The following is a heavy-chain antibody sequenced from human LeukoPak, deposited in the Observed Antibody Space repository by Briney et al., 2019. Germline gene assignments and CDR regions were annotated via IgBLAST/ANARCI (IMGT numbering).Heavy chain of an antibody. CDR2: TYYSGTT. V-gene: IGHV4-59*08. J-gene: IGHJ5*02. CDR1: GASISSHS. Sequence: SETLSLTCTVSGASISSHSWTYMRQPPGKGLEWIGNTYYSGTTTYNPSFKSRLTISLDTTKNQFSLKLTSVTAADTAVYYCARQNQVRGVNNWFDPWGQGILVTVSS. D-gene: IGHD3-10*01. CDR3: ARQNQVRGVNNWFDP.